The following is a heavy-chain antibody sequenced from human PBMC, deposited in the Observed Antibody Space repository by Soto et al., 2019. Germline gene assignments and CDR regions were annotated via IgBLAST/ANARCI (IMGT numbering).Heavy chain of an antibody. V-gene: IGHV1-3*05. CDR3: ARGDWWLFDY. CDR1: GYTFTSYA. CDR2: INAGNGNT. Sequence: QVQLVQSGAEEKKPGASVKVSCKASGYTFTSYAIHWVRQAPGQRLEWMGWINAGNGNTKYSQKFQGRVTITRDTSESTAYMELSSLKSEDTDVYYCARGDWWLFDYWGQGTLVTVSS. J-gene: IGHJ4*02. D-gene: IGHD2-8*02.